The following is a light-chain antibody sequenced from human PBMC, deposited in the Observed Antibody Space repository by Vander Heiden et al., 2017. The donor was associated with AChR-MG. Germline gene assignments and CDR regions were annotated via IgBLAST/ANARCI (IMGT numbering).Light chain of an antibody. CDR2: DAT. V-gene: IGLV2-11*01. CDR3: CSYAGSYTWV. CDR1: RSDVGTYNY. Sequence: QSALTQPRSVSGSPGQSVTISCTGTRSDVGTYNYVSWYQQHPGKAPKLMIYDATKRPSGVPDRFSGSKSGNTASLTISGLQAEDEADYYCCSYAGSYTWVFGGGTKLTVL. J-gene: IGLJ3*02.